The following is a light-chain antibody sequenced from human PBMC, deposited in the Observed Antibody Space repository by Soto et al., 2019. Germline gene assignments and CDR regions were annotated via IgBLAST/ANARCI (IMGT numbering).Light chain of an antibody. CDR2: GAS. J-gene: IGKJ4*01. V-gene: IGKV3-20*01. Sequence: EIVLTQSPGTLSLSQGERATLSCRASQSITNNYLAWYQQKPVRAHRLLIYGASSRATGIPDRFSGSGSGTDFTLTISRLAPEDFAMYYCQQYGYLVTFGGGTKVDIK. CDR1: QSITNNY. CDR3: QQYGYLVT.